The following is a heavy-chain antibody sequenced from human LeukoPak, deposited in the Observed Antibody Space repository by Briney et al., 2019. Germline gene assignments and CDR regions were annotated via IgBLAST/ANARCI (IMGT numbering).Heavy chain of an antibody. D-gene: IGHD3-10*01. CDR3: ARDPITMVRGVPIDY. V-gene: IGHV1-3*01. CDR1: GYTFTSYA. CDR2: INAGNGNT. Sequence: ASVTVSCKASGYTFTSYAMHWVRQAPGQRLEWMGWINAGNGNTKYSQKFQGRVTITRDTSASTAYMELSSLRSEDTAVYYCARDPITMVRGVPIDYWGQGTLVTVSS. J-gene: IGHJ4*02.